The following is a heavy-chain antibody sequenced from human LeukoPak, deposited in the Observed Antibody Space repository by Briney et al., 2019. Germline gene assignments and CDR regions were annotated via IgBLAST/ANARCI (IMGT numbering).Heavy chain of an antibody. CDR2: ISYDGSNK. Sequence: PGRSLRLSCAASGFTFSSYGMHWVRQAPGKGLEWVAVISYDGSNKYYADSVKGRFTISRDNSKNTLYLQMNSLRAEDTAVYYCAKDRAAGYSYGYYFDYWGQGTLVAVSS. CDR1: GFTFSSYG. D-gene: IGHD5-18*01. J-gene: IGHJ4*02. CDR3: AKDRAAGYSYGYYFDY. V-gene: IGHV3-30*18.